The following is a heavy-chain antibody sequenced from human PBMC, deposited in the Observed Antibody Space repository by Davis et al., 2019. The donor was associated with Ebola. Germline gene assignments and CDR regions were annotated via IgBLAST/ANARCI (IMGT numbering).Heavy chain of an antibody. J-gene: IGHJ6*02. CDR3: AREDLRSTSLYYYYGMDV. D-gene: IGHD2-2*01. Sequence: GESLKISCAASGFTFSSYWMSWVRQAPGKGLEWVANIKQDGSEKYYVDSVKGRFTICRDNAKNSLYLQMNSLRAEETAVYYCAREDLRSTSLYYYYGMDVWGQGTTVTVSS. CDR1: GFTFSSYW. V-gene: IGHV3-7*03. CDR2: IKQDGSEK.